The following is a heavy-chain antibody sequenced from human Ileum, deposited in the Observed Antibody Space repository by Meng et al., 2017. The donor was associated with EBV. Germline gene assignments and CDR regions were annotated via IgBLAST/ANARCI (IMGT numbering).Heavy chain of an antibody. J-gene: IGHJ5*02. CDR3: ARYGRCSGNSFYCFDP. Sequence: QVQVQQWGAGLLKPSETLSLTCAVYGWSFTNYYWTWIRQPPGKGLEWIGEIDHSGSTKYNPSLKGRVTISLDTSNNQFSLKLNSVTAADTALYYCARYGRCSGNSFYCFDPWGQGSLVTVSS. D-gene: IGHD4-23*01. CDR1: GWSFTNYY. CDR2: IDHSGST. V-gene: IGHV4-34*01.